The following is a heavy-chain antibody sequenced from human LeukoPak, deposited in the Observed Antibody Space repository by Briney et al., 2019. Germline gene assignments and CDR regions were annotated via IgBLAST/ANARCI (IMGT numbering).Heavy chain of an antibody. V-gene: IGHV1-69*05. CDR3: ARGYCSGGSCYLHWFDP. J-gene: IGHJ5*02. D-gene: IGHD2-15*01. CDR1: GGTFSSYA. Sequence: GASVKVSCKASGGTFSSYAISWVRQAPGQGLEWMGGIIPIFGTANYAQKFQGRVTITRDTSASTAYMELSSLRSEDTAVYYCARGYCSGGSCYLHWFDPWGQGTLVTVSS. CDR2: IIPIFGTA.